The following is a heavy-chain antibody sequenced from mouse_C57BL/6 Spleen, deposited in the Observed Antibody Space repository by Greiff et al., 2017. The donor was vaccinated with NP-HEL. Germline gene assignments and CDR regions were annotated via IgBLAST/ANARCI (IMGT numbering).Heavy chain of an antibody. J-gene: IGHJ3*01. D-gene: IGHD1-2*01. V-gene: IGHV1-26*01. CDR2: INPNNGGT. Sequence: EVQLQQSGPELVKPGASVKISCKASGYTFTDYYMNWVKQSHGKSLEWIGDINPNNGGTSYNQTFKGTATLTVDKSSSTAYMELRSLTSEDSAVYYCASGWAWFAYVGQGTLVTVSA. CDR1: GYTFTDYY. CDR3: ASGWAWFAY.